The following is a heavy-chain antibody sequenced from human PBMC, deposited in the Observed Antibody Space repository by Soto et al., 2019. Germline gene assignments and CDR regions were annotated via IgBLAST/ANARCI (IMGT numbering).Heavy chain of an antibody. D-gene: IGHD2-15*01. CDR3: ATPIGKEHCSGSSCYSGGDY. J-gene: IGHJ4*02. CDR2: ISGSGGST. V-gene: IGHV3-23*01. CDR1: GFTFFSYA. Sequence: EVQLLESGGGLVQPGGSLRLSCAASGFTFFSYAMTWVRQAPGRGLEWVSGISGSGGSTDYADSVKGRFTISRDNSKNTLYLQMNSLRAEDTAVYFCATPIGKEHCSGSSCYSGGDYWGQGTLVTVSS.